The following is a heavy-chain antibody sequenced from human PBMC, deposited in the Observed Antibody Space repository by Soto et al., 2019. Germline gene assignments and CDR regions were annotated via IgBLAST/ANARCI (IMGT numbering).Heavy chain of an antibody. CDR1: GGSISSGGYS. D-gene: IGHD3-3*01. CDR3: TRGEWFPRGYGMDV. V-gene: IGHV4-30-2*01. CDR2: IYHSGST. J-gene: IGHJ6*02. Sequence: SETRSLTCAVSGGSISSGGYSWSWIRQPPGKGLEWIGYIYHSGSTYYNPSLKSRVTISVDRSKSQFSLKLSSVTAADTAVYYCTRGEWFPRGYGMDVWGRGTTVTVSS.